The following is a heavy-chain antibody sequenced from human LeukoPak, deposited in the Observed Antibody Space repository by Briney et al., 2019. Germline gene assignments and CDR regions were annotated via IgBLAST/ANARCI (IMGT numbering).Heavy chain of an antibody. CDR3: ARVWYRPYYYYGMDV. Sequence: SETLSLTCTVSGGSISSGDHYWSWIRQPPGKGLEWIGYIYYSGSTNYNPSLKSRVTISVDTSKNQFSLKLSSVTAADTAVYYCARVWYRPYYYYGMDVWGQGTTVTVS. CDR2: IYYSGST. J-gene: IGHJ6*02. V-gene: IGHV4-61*08. D-gene: IGHD6-13*01. CDR1: GGSISSGDHY.